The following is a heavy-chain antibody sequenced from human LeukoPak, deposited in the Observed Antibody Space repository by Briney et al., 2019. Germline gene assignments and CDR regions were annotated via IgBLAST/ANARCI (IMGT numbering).Heavy chain of an antibody. CDR1: GFTVSTNY. J-gene: IGHJ5*02. V-gene: IGHV3-53*01. CDR3: ARDSAGCDH. CDR2: IFGGGGT. Sequence: GGSLRLSCAASGFTVSTNYMAWVRQPPGKGLEWVSVIFGGGGTYYAGSVRGRFTISRDNSQNTLFLQMNSLRAEDTAVYYCARDSAGCDHWGQGTLVTVSS. D-gene: IGHD6-19*01.